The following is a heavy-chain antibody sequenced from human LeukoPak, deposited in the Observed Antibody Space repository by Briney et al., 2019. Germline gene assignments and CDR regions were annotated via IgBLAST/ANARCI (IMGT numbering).Heavy chain of an antibody. Sequence: SETLSLTCTVSGGSISSYYWSWIRQPPGKGLEWIGYIYYSGSTNYNPSLKSRVTISVDTSKNQFSLKLSSVTAADTAVYYCARTSITGTTRGSAFDIWGQGTMVTVSS. J-gene: IGHJ3*02. CDR1: GGSISSYY. D-gene: IGHD1-7*01. CDR3: ARTSITGTTRGSAFDI. V-gene: IGHV4-59*01. CDR2: IYYSGST.